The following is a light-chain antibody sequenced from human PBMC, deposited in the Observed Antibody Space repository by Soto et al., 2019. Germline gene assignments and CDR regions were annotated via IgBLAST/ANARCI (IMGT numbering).Light chain of an antibody. Sequence: EILLTQSPGTLSLSPGERATLSCRASQSVRSNLAWYQQKPGQAPRLLIYGASTRATGIPARFSGSGSGTEFTLTISSLQSEDFAVYYCQQYNNWPPITFGQGTRLEIK. J-gene: IGKJ5*01. V-gene: IGKV3-15*01. CDR2: GAS. CDR1: QSVRSN. CDR3: QQYNNWPPIT.